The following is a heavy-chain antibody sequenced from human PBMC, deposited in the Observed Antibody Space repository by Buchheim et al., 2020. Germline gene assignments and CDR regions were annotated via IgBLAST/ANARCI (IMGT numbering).Heavy chain of an antibody. J-gene: IGHJ4*02. D-gene: IGHD6-19*01. CDR2: INHSGST. CDR3: ARLLVWRRSGWNV. CDR1: GGSFSGYY. V-gene: IGHV4-34*01. Sequence: QVQLQQWGAGLLKPSETLSLTCAVYGGSFSGYYWSWIRQPPGKGLEWIGEINHSGSTNYNPSLKSRVTISVDTSKNQFSLKLSSVTAADTAVYYCARLLVWRRSGWNVWGQGTL.